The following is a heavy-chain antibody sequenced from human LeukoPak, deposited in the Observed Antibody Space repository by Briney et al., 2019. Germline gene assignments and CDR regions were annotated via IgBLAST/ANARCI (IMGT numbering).Heavy chain of an antibody. Sequence: GTSLRLSCAASGFTFSTYGMHWVRQAPGKGLEWVALITYDGYYKYYSDSVKGRFTISSDTSKNTLSLQMNNLRAEDTAVYYCARDLSPVVRASPMGYWGQGTLVTVSS. D-gene: IGHD3-10*01. CDR2: ITYDGYYK. CDR1: GFTFSTYG. CDR3: ARDLSPVVRASPMGY. J-gene: IGHJ4*02. V-gene: IGHV3-30*03.